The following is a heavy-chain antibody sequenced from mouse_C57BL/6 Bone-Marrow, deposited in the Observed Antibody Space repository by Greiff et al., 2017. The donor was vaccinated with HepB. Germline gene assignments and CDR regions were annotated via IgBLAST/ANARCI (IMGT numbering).Heavy chain of an antibody. CDR2: ISYDGSN. J-gene: IGHJ1*03. CDR1: GYSITSGYY. CDR3: ARGATVVAHWYFDV. Sequence: ESGPGLVKPSQSLSLTCSVPGYSITSGYYWNWIRQFPGNKLEWMGYISYDGSNNYNPSLKNRISITRDTSKNQFFLKLNSVTTEDTATYYCARGATVVAHWYFDVWGTGTTVTVSS. V-gene: IGHV3-6*01. D-gene: IGHD1-1*01.